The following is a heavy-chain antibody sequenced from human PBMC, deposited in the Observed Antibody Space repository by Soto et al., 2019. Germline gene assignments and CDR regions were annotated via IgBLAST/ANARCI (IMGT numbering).Heavy chain of an antibody. CDR2: ISYDGSNK. CDR1: GFTFSSYA. V-gene: IGHV3-30-3*01. J-gene: IGHJ4*02. CDR3: ARDGDYGDYFDY. Sequence: QVQLVEAGGGVVQPGRSLRLSCAASGFTFSSYAMHWVRQAPGKGLEWVAVISYDGSNKYYADSVKGRFTISRDNSKNTMYLQMNSLRAEDTAVYYCARDGDYGDYFDYWGEGTLVTV. D-gene: IGHD4-17*01.